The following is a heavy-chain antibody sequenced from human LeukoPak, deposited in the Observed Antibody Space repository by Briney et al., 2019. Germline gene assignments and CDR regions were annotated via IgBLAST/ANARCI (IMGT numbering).Heavy chain of an antibody. J-gene: IGHJ4*02. V-gene: IGHV3-7*01. CDR2: IKEDGSEK. CDR1: GFSFSTYW. CDR3: VRDPNALDY. Sequence: GSLRLSCVASGFSFSTYWMSWVRQAPGKGLEWVTNIKEDGSEKYYVDSVKGRFTISRDSAKNSLYLQMNSLRAEDTAVYYCVRDPNALDYWGQGTLVTVSS.